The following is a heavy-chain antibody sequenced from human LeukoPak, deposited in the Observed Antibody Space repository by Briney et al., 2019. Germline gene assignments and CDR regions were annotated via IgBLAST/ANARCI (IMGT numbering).Heavy chain of an antibody. CDR2: INHRGST. J-gene: IGHJ4*02. V-gene: IGHV4-34*01. Sequence: SETLSLTCAVYGVSFSGYYWSWIRQPLGKGLEWIGEINHRGSTNYNPSLKSRVTISVDTSKNQFSLKLSSVTAADTAVYYCARGLRQLVRSWHYWGQGTLVTVSS. CDR1: GVSFSGYY. CDR3: ARGLRQLVRSWHY. D-gene: IGHD6-6*01.